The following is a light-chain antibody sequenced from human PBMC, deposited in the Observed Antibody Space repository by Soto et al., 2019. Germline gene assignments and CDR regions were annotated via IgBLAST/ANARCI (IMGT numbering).Light chain of an antibody. CDR2: KAS. J-gene: IGKJ1*01. V-gene: IGKV1-5*03. CDR3: QQYNSYLWT. CDR1: QSVNIW. Sequence: DVQMTQSPSTLSASVGDRVTITCRASQSVNIWLAWYQQKPGKAPKLLIYKASSLQSGVPSRFSGSGSGAEFTLTISRLQPDDLATNYCQQYNSYLWTFGQGTTVEI.